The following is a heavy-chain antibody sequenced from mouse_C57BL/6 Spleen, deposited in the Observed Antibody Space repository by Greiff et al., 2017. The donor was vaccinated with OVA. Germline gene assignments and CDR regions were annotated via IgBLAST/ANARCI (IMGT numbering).Heavy chain of an antibody. V-gene: IGHV5-17*01. J-gene: IGHJ4*01. Sequence: DVMLVESGGGLVKPGGSLKLSCAASGFTFSDYGMPWVRQAPEKGLEWVAYISSGSSTIYYADTVKGRFTISRDNAKNTLFLHMTSLRSEDTAMYYCARSPRPYYAMDYWGQGTSVTVSS. CDR2: ISSGSSTI. CDR1: GFTFSDYG. CDR3: ARSPRPYYAMDY.